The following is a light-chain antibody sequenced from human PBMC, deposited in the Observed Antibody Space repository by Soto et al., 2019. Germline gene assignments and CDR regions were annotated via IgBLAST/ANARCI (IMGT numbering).Light chain of an antibody. J-gene: IGLJ2*01. V-gene: IGLV9-49*01. CDR2: VGTGGIVG. CDR3: GADHGSGSNVVV. CDR1: SGYSNYK. Sequence: QLVLTQPPSASASLGASVTLTCTLSSGYSNYKVDWYQQRPGKGPRFAMRVGTGGIVGSKGDGIPDRFSVLGSGLNRYLTIKNIQEEDESDYHCGADHGSGSNVVVFGGGTKLTVL.